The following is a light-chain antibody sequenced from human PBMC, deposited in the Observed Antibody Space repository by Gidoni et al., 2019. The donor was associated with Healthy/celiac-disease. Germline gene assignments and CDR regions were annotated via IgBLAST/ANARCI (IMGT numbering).Light chain of an antibody. V-gene: IGKV1-39*01. CDR1: QSISSY. Sequence: DSQRTQSPSSLSASVGDRVTITCRASQSISSYLNWYQQKPGKAPKLLIYAASSLQSGVPSMFSGSGSGTDFTLTISSLQPEDFATYYCQQSYSTPRTFXQXTKVEIK. CDR2: AAS. CDR3: QQSYSTPRT. J-gene: IGKJ1*01.